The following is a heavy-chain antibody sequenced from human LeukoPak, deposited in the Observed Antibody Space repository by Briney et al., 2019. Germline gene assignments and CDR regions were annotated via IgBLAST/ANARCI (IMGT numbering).Heavy chain of an antibody. CDR3: ARDNSVRDEAWWFNP. V-gene: IGHV4-4*07. CDR2: TYTSGST. J-gene: IGHJ5*02. D-gene: IGHD5-24*01. Sequence: SETLSLTCTVSGGSISSYDWSWIRQPAGKGLEWIGRTYTSGSTNYNPSLKSRVTMSVDMSKNQFSLKLSSMIAADTAVYYCARDNSVRDEAWWFNPWGQGTLVTVSS. CDR1: GGSISSYD.